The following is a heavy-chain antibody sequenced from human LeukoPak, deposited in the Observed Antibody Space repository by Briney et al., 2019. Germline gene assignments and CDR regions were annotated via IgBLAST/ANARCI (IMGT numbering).Heavy chain of an antibody. J-gene: IGHJ4*02. CDR1: GGSISSYY. CDR3: AREYSSGWYDY. CDR2: IYCSGST. V-gene: IGHV4-59*01. Sequence: SETLSLTCTVSGGSISSYYWSWIRQPPGKGLEWIGYIYCSGSTNYNPSLKSRVTISVDTSKNQFSLKLSSVTAADTAVYYCAREYSSGWYDYWGQGTLVTVSS. D-gene: IGHD6-19*01.